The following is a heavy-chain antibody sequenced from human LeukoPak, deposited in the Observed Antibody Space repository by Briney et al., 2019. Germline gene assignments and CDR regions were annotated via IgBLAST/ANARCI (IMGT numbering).Heavy chain of an antibody. CDR2: IWYDGSNK. CDR1: GFTFSSYG. V-gene: IGHV3-33*01. Sequence: GGSLRLSCAASGFTFSSYGMHWVRQAPGKGLEWVAVIWYDGSNKYYADSVKGRFTISRDDSKNTLYLQMNGLRAEDTAVYYCARGGIAVAGTDYWGQGTLVTVSS. J-gene: IGHJ4*02. CDR3: ARGGIAVAGTDY. D-gene: IGHD6-19*01.